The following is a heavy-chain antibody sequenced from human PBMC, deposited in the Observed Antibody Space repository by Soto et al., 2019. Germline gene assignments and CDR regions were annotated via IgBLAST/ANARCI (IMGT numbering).Heavy chain of an antibody. CDR3: AATSSVAAALDY. Sequence: ASVKLFCKASRYPFTGYYVHWARQAPGQGLEWMGWINPNIGGTNYAQKVEGRVTMTRDTSIRTAYMELSRLRSDDTAVYYCAATSSVAAALDYGGHGTLVTVSS. CDR1: RYPFTGYY. D-gene: IGHD6-13*01. V-gene: IGHV1-2*02. CDR2: INPNIGGT. J-gene: IGHJ4*01.